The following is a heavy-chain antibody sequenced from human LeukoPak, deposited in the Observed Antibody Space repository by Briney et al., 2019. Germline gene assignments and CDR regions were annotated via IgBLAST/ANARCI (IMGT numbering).Heavy chain of an antibody. CDR3: ADGTTPDY. V-gene: IGHV3-7*01. CDR2: INQDESEE. J-gene: IGHJ4*02. D-gene: IGHD2/OR15-2a*01. CDR1: GFTFSTYW. Sequence: GGSLRLSCAASGFTFSTYWMSWVRQAPGRGLEWVASINQDESEEYYVDSVKGRFIISRDNAKNSLYLQMNSLRPEDTAVYYCADGTTPDYWGQGTLVTVSS.